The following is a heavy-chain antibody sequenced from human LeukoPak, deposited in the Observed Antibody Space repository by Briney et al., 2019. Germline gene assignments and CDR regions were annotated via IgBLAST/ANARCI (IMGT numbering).Heavy chain of an antibody. D-gene: IGHD3-3*01. J-gene: IGHJ5*02. CDR1: GDSVSSNSAA. Sequence: SQTLSLTCALSGDSVSSNSAAWNWIRQSPSSRLEWLGRTYYRSKWYNDYAVSVKSRITIYPDTSKNQFSLQLNSVTPEDTAVYYCARDRGNGLYDFAPWGQGTLVTVSS. CDR2: TYYRSKWYN. CDR3: ARDRGNGLYDFAP. V-gene: IGHV6-1*01.